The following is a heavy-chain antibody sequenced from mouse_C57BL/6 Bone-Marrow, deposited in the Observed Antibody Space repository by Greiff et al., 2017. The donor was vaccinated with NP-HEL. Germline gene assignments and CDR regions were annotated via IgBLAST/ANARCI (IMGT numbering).Heavy chain of an antibody. CDR1: GYSITSGYY. CDR3: ARDAN. Sequence: EVKVEESGPGLVKPSQSLSLTCSVTGYSITSGYYWNWIRQFPGNKLEWMGYISYDGSNNYNPSLKNRISITRDTSKNQFFLKLNSVTTEDTATYYCARDANWGQGTTLTVSS. J-gene: IGHJ2*01. V-gene: IGHV3-6*01. CDR2: ISYDGSN.